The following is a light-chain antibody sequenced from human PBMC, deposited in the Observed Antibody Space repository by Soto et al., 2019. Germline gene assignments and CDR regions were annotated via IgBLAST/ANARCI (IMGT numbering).Light chain of an antibody. J-gene: IGKJ4*01. CDR2: GAS. CDR3: QQYNNWPPLT. CDR1: QSVSSN. V-gene: IGKV3-15*01. Sequence: EIVMTQSPATLSVSPGERATLSCRASQSVSSNLAWYQHNPGQAPRLLIYGASTRATGLPARFSGSGSGTEFTLTISSLQSEDFAVYYCQQYNNWPPLTFGGGTKVEI.